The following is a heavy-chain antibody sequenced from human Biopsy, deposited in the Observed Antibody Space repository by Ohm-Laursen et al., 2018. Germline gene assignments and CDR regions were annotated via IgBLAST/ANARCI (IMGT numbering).Heavy chain of an antibody. J-gene: IGHJ5*02. V-gene: IGHV4-39*01. CDR1: GGSISNNNYY. Sequence: ETLSLTWTVSGGSISNNNYYWGWIRQPPGKGLEWIGSIFYRGSTHYKPSLKSRVNISVDTSKNRFSLKLNSVTAADTAVYYCARDYDTSGYYYVSWGQGTLVTVSS. D-gene: IGHD3-22*01. CDR3: ARDYDTSGYYYVS. CDR2: IFYRGST.